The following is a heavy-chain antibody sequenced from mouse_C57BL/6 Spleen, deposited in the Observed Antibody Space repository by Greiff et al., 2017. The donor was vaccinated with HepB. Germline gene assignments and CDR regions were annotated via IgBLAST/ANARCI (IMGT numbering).Heavy chain of an antibody. CDR1: GYTFTDYY. J-gene: IGHJ3*01. V-gene: IGHV1-76*01. D-gene: IGHD2-5*01. CDR2: IYPGSGNT. Sequence: VQLQQSGAELVRPGASVKLSCKASGYTFTDYYINWVKQRPGQGLEWIARIYPGSGNTYYNEKFKGKATLTAEKSSSTAYMQLSSLTSEDSAVYFCAREGSNYAWFAYWGQGTLVTVSA. CDR3: AREGSNYAWFAY.